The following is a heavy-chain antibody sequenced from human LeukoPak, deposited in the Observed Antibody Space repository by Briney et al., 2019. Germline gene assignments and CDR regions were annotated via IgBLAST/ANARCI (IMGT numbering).Heavy chain of an antibody. V-gene: IGHV4-59*12. Sequence: PSETLSLTCTVPGGSISSYYWSWIRQPPGKGLEWIGYIYYSGSTNYNPSLKSRVTISVDTSKNQFSLKLSSVTAADTAVYYCARDTVSGSGWYQIWGQGTVLTVSS. J-gene: IGHJ3*02. CDR2: IYYSGST. CDR3: ARDTVSGSGWYQI. CDR1: GGSISSYY. D-gene: IGHD6-19*01.